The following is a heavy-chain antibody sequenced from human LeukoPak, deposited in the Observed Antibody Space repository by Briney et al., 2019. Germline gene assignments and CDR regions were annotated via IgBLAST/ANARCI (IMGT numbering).Heavy chain of an antibody. J-gene: IGHJ4*02. CDR3: ARASDGSGIPADGY. V-gene: IGHV1-69*02. D-gene: IGHD3-10*01. Sequence: SVKVSCKASGYTFTGYYMHWVRQAPGQGLEWMGRIIPILGIANYAQKFQGRVTITADKSTSTAYMELSSLRSEDTAVYYCARASDGSGIPADGYWGQGTLVTVSS. CDR2: IIPILGIA. CDR1: GYTFTGYY.